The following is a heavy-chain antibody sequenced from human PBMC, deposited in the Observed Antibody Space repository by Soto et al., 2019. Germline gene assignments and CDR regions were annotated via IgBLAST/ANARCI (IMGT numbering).Heavy chain of an antibody. CDR2: INTGNGNT. CDR1: GYTFTTYT. D-gene: IGHD2-15*01. J-gene: IGHJ5*02. Sequence: ASVKVSCKASGYTFTTYTIHWVRQAPGQRLEWMGWINTGNGNTHYSQKFQGRVTITMDASASIAYMELSSLRSEDTAVYYCARMQVPAVVMVVWFDPWGQGTLVTVSS. V-gene: IGHV1-3*04. CDR3: ARMQVPAVVMVVWFDP.